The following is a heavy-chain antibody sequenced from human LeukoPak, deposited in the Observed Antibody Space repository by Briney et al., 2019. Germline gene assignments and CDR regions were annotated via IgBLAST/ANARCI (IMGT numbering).Heavy chain of an antibody. CDR2: IISSCTYI. CDR1: GFTFSSYS. J-gene: IGHJ4*02. CDR3: ARDFGGYCSGGSCYSGWSDY. D-gene: IGHD2-15*01. Sequence: LGGSLRLSCAASGFTFSSYSMNWVRQAPGKGLEWVSSIISSCTYIYYADSVKGRFTISRDDAKNSLYLQMNSLRAEDTAVYYCARDFGGYCSGGSCYSGWSDYWGQGTLVTVSS. V-gene: IGHV3-21*01.